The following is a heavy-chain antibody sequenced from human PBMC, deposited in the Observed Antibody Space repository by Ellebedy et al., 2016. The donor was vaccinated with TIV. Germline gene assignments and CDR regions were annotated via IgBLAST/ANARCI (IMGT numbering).Heavy chain of an antibody. Sequence: GESLKISXAASGFTFSSYSMNWVRQAPGKGLEWVSSISSSSSYIYYADSVKGRFTISRDNAKNSLYLQMNSLRAEDTAVYYCARGRPMDVWGKGTTVTVSS. CDR3: ARGRPMDV. V-gene: IGHV3-21*01. CDR2: ISSSSSYI. J-gene: IGHJ6*03. CDR1: GFTFSSYS.